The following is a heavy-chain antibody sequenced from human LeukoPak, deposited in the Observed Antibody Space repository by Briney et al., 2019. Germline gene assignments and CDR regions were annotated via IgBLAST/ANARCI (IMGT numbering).Heavy chain of an antibody. CDR2: IRYDGSNK. V-gene: IGHV3-30*02. J-gene: IGHJ4*02. CDR1: GFTFSSYG. Sequence: GGSLRLSCAASGFTFSSYGMHWVRQAPGKGLEWVAFIRYDGSNKYYADSVKGRFTISRDNSKNTLYLQMNSLRAEDTAVYYCAKDPFQQLVLPDHFDYWGQGTLVTVSS. D-gene: IGHD6-13*01. CDR3: AKDPFQQLVLPDHFDY.